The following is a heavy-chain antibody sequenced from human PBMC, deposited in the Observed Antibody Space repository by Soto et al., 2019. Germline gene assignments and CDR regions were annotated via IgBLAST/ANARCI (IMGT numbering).Heavy chain of an antibody. V-gene: IGHV3-7*01. J-gene: IGHJ4*02. CDR2: IKQDGSEK. CDR1: GFTFSSYW. CDR3: ARDPRLLTGVFDY. D-gene: IGHD7-27*01. Sequence: GSLRLSCAASGFTFSSYWMSWVRQAPGKGLEWVANIKQDGSEKYYVDSVKGRFTISRDNAKNSLYLQMNSLRAEDTAVYYCARDPRLLTGVFDYWGQGTLVTVSS.